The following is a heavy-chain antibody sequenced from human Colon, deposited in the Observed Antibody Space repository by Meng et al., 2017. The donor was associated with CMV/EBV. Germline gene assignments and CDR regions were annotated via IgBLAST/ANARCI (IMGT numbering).Heavy chain of an antibody. D-gene: IGHD3-22*01. Sequence: ASVQVSCKASGYTFRDYYIHWVRQAPGQGLEWLGWINPHSDSGATKYSQKFQGRVTMTRDMSITTSYMELSMLGSDDTAVYYCVRSHGSGYYLLDFWGQGTVVTVSS. V-gene: IGHV1-2*02. J-gene: IGHJ4*02. CDR1: GYTFRDYY. CDR2: INPHSDSGAT. CDR3: VRSHGSGYYLLDF.